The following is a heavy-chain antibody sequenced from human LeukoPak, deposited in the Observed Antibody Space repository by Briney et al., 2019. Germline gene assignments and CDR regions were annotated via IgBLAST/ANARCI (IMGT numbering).Heavy chain of an antibody. J-gene: IGHJ4*02. CDR1: GYTFTSYG. D-gene: IGHD5-18*01. V-gene: IGHV1-18*01. Sequence: ASVKVSCKASGYTFTSYGISWVRQAPGQGLEWMGWISAYNGNTNYAQKLQGRVTMTTDTSTSTAYMGLRSLRSDDTAVYYCARDGPIDINDVDTAMPFDYWGQGTLVTVSS. CDR3: ARDGPIDINDVDTAMPFDY. CDR2: ISAYNGNT.